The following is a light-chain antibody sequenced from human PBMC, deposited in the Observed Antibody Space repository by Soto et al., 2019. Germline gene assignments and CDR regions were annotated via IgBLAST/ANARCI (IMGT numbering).Light chain of an antibody. Sequence: EIVLTQSPATLSLSPGERATLSCRASQSVSSYLAWCQQKPGQPPRLLIYDASNRATGIPARFSGSGSGTDFTLTFISLEPEDFAVYYCQQRSNWPPAITCGQGTRLEIK. CDR3: QQRSNWPPAIT. CDR1: QSVSSY. CDR2: DAS. V-gene: IGKV3-11*01. J-gene: IGKJ5*01.